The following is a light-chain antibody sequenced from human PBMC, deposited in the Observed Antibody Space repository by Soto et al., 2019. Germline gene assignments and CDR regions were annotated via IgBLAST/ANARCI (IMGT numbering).Light chain of an antibody. CDR2: DAS. V-gene: IGKV3-11*01. CDR3: QQRSDWPRT. J-gene: IGKJ1*01. Sequence: TQSPSSLSASVGERATLSCRASQSVSSYLAWYQQKPGQAPRLLIYDASNRATGIPARFSGSGSGTDFTLTISSLEPEDFAVYYCQQRSDWPRTFGQGTKVDIK. CDR1: QSVSSY.